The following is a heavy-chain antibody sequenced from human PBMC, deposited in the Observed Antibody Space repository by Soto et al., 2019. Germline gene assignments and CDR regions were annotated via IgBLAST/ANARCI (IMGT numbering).Heavy chain of an antibody. V-gene: IGHV1-2*02. CDR2: INPNSGGT. CDR3: ARAGGYYDILTGYSYYYYGMDV. Sequence: ASVKVSCKASGYNFSTYALHWVRQAPGQGLEWMGWINPNSGGTNYAQKFQGRVTMTRDTSISTAYMELSRLRSDDTAVYYCARAGGYYDILTGYSYYYYGMDVWGQGTTVTVSS. CDR1: GYNFSTYA. J-gene: IGHJ6*02. D-gene: IGHD3-9*01.